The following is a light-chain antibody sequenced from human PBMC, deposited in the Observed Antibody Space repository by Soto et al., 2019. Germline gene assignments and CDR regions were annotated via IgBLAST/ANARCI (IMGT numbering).Light chain of an antibody. Sequence: DIQMTQSPSSLSASVGDRVTITGQASQDISNYLNWYQQKPGKAPKLLIYDASNLETGVPSRFSGSGSGTDFTFTISSLQPEDIATYYCQQYDNLLLTFGGGTKVDIK. CDR2: DAS. J-gene: IGKJ4*01. CDR3: QQYDNLLLT. CDR1: QDISNY. V-gene: IGKV1-33*01.